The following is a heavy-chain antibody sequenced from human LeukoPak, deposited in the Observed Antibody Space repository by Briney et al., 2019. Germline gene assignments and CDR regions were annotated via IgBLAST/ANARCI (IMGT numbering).Heavy chain of an antibody. V-gene: IGHV3-74*01. Sequence: PGGSLRLSCAASGFTFSSYWMHWVRQAPGKGLVWVSRITTEGSTTNYADSVKGRFTISRDNAKNTLYLQMNSLRAEDTAVYYCARHKNYGSDYWGQGTLVTVSS. CDR2: ITTEGSTT. CDR3: ARHKNYGSDY. CDR1: GFTFSSYW. J-gene: IGHJ4*02. D-gene: IGHD3-10*01.